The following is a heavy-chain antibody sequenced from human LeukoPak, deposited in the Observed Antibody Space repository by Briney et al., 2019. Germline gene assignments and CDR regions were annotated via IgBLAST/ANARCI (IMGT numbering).Heavy chain of an antibody. CDR3: ASDTGAGGYSYGYVY. CDR2: INHSGST. CDR1: DGSFSGYY. Sequence: PSETLSLTCAVYDGSFSGYYWSWIRQPPGKGLEWIGEINHSGSTNYNPSLKSRVTISVDTSKNQFSLKLSSVTAADTAVYYCASDTGAGGYSYGYVYWGQGTLVTVSS. V-gene: IGHV4-34*01. D-gene: IGHD5-18*01. J-gene: IGHJ4*02.